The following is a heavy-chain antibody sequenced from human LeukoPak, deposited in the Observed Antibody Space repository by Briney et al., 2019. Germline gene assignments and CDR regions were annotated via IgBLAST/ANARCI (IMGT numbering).Heavy chain of an antibody. CDR2: ISAYNGNT. D-gene: IGHD6-25*01. J-gene: IGHJ4*02. CDR3: AAHRIAALHPPGERDVLDY. CDR1: GGTFSSYA. V-gene: IGHV1-18*01. Sequence: PGSSVKVSCKASGGTFSSYAISWVRQAPGQGLEWMGWISAYNGNTNYAQKLQGRVTMTTDTSTSTAYMELRSLRSDDTAVYYCAAHRIAALHPPGERDVLDYWGQGTLVTVSS.